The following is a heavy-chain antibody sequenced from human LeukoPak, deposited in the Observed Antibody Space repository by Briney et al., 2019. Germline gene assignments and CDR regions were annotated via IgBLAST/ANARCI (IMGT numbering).Heavy chain of an antibody. D-gene: IGHD6-13*01. Sequence: PGGSLRLSCAASGITFSTYDMSWVRQAPGKGLEWVSGISWSGGTTYYADSVKGRFTISRDNAKNSLYLQMNSLRAEDTAVYYCARDLMGIAYRRAFYYWGQGTLVTVSS. J-gene: IGHJ4*02. CDR2: ISWSGGTT. CDR3: ARDLMGIAYRRAFYY. V-gene: IGHV3-23*01. CDR1: GITFSTYD.